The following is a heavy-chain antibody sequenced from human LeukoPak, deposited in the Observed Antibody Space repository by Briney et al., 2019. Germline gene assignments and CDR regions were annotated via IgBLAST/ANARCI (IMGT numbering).Heavy chain of an antibody. CDR1: GFIFSDYW. D-gene: IGHD6-6*01. Sequence: QAGESLRLSCAASGFIFSDYWMSWVRQAPGKGLQWVANINQDGSEKYYVDSVKGRFTISRDNVKNSLYLQMNSLRAEDTAIYYCATLSRSSSLNYFYGMDVWGQGTTATVSS. J-gene: IGHJ6*02. CDR3: ATLSRSSSLNYFYGMDV. V-gene: IGHV3-7*03. CDR2: INQDGSEK.